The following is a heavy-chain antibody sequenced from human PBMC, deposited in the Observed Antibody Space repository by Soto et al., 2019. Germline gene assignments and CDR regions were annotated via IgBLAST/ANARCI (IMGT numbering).Heavy chain of an antibody. CDR2: ILYDGINQ. J-gene: IGHJ6*01. CDR1: GFPFNTYS. CDR3: AKGYSFVAHDPFHS. D-gene: IGHD5-18*01. Sequence: PGGSLRLSGATSGFPFNTYSIHWVRHAPGKWLEWVAVILYDGINQDYADSVKGRFTISRDNSKNTLYLQMSSLRAEDSAVYFWAKGYSFVAHDPFHSCGRGKMITVSS. V-gene: IGHV3-30*18.